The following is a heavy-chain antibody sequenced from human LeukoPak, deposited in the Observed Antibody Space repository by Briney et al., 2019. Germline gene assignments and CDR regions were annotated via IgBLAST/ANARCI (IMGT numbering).Heavy chain of an antibody. CDR2: ISGSGGST. J-gene: IGHJ4*02. V-gene: IGHV3-23*01. Sequence: GGSLRLSCAASGFTFSSYAMSWVRQAPGKGLEWVSAISGSGGSTYYADSVKGRFTTSKDNAKNTVSLQMNNLRAEDTAVYYCVTFYETYWGRGTLVTVSS. CDR1: GFTFSSYA. D-gene: IGHD2/OR15-2a*01. CDR3: VTFYETY.